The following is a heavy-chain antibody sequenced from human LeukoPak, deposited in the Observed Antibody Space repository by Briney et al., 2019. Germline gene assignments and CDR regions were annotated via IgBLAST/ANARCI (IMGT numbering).Heavy chain of an antibody. V-gene: IGHV1-2*04. CDR2: INPNSGGT. J-gene: IGHJ4*02. Sequence: ASVKVSCKASGYTFTGYYMHWVRQAPGQGLEWMGWINPNSGGTNYAQKFQGWVTMTRDTSISTAYMELSSLRSEDTAVYYCARGWLAENTVVTPYNYWGQGTLVTVSS. D-gene: IGHD4-23*01. CDR1: GYTFTGYY. CDR3: ARGWLAENTVVTPYNY.